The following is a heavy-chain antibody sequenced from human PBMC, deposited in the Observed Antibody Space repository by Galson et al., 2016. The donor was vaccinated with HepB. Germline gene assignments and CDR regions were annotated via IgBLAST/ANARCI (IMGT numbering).Heavy chain of an antibody. CDR3: ASVLYCSGGNCYYAFDI. J-gene: IGHJ3*02. CDR1: GGTFRSYA. V-gene: IGHV1-69*06. D-gene: IGHD2-15*01. CDR2: ITPIFGTA. Sequence: SVKVSCKASGGTFRSYAVNWVRQAPGQGLEWMGGITPIFGTANYAQKFQGRVTITADKSTSTAYMELSSLTSEVTAVYYCASVLYCSGGNCYYAFDIWGQGTMVIVSS.